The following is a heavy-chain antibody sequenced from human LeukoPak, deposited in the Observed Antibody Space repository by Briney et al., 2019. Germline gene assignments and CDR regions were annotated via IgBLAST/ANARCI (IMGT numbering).Heavy chain of an antibody. Sequence: ASVKVSCKASGYTLSNNGITWVRQAPGQGLEWMGWIAADNRKTYYAQNLQDRVTMTTDSSTNTAYVDLRSLRSEDTAVYYCARVYWNGGRAFDYWGQGTLVTVSS. J-gene: IGHJ4*02. D-gene: IGHD1-1*01. CDR3: ARVYWNGGRAFDY. V-gene: IGHV1-18*01. CDR1: GYTLSNNG. CDR2: IAADNRKT.